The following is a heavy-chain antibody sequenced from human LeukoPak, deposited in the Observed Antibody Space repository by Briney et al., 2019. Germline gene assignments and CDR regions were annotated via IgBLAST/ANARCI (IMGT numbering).Heavy chain of an antibody. CDR2: ISSSSSYI. V-gene: IGHV3-21*01. Sequence: GGSLRLSCAASGFTFSSYSMNWVRQAPGKGLEWVSSISSSSSYIYYADSVKGRFTISRDNAKNSLYLQMNSLRAEDTAVYYCASNDYAWGSYRPLDYWGQGTLVTVSS. CDR1: GFTFSSYS. CDR3: ASNDYAWGSYRPLDY. J-gene: IGHJ4*02. D-gene: IGHD3-16*02.